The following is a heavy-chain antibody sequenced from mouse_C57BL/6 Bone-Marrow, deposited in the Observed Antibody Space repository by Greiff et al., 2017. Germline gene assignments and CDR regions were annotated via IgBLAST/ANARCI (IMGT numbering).Heavy chain of an antibody. D-gene: IGHD1-1*01. CDR3: TVHYYGSSYCAMDY. V-gene: IGHV14-4*01. CDR1: GFNIKDDY. Sequence: EVQLQQSGAELVRPGASVKLSCTASGFNIKDDYMHWVKQRPEQGLEWIGWIDPENGDTEYASKFQGKATITADTSSNTAYLQLSSLTSEDTAVYYCTVHYYGSSYCAMDYWGQGTSVTVSS. CDR2: IDPENGDT. J-gene: IGHJ4*01.